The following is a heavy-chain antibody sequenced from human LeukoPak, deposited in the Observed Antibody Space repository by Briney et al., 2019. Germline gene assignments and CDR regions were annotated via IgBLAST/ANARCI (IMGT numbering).Heavy chain of an antibody. D-gene: IGHD6-19*01. CDR1: GFTFNDYA. CDR2: LSGDGLSI. V-gene: IGHV3-43*02. Sequence: GGSLRLSCAASGFTFNDYAMNWVRQAPGKGLEWVSLLSGDGLSINYAESVRGRFTISRDNSKNSLYLQMNSLRTEDSALYYCAKDLDGGWYDGFDIWGQGTMVTVSS. J-gene: IGHJ3*02. CDR3: AKDLDGGWYDGFDI.